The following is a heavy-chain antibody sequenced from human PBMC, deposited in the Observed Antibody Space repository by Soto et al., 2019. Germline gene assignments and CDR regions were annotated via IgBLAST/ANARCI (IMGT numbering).Heavy chain of an antibody. J-gene: IGHJ6*02. V-gene: IGHV3-30*18. CDR1: GFTFSNFG. CDR3: AKDLDVVMVLSATRGLDV. CDR2: ISYDGRSE. Sequence: VQLVESGGGMIQPGTSLRLSCVGSGFTFSNFGMHWVRQAPGKGLEWVAGISYDGRSESYVDSVRGRFTLSRDNSKNTLSLQMISLRPEDTGVYYCAKDLDVVMVLSATRGLDVWGQGTTVTVSS. D-gene: IGHD2-15*01.